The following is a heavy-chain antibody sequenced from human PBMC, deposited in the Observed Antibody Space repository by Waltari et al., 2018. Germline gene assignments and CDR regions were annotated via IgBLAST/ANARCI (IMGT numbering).Heavy chain of an antibody. Sequence: QVQLQESGPGLVKPSQTLSLTCTVSGGSISSGSYYWSWIRQPAGKGLEWIGRIYTSGSTNYNPSLKSRVTISVDTSKNQFSLKLSSVTAADTAVYYCARENSALRSPHAFDIWGQGTMVTVSS. CDR2: IYTSGST. D-gene: IGHD1-26*01. J-gene: IGHJ3*02. V-gene: IGHV4-61*02. CDR1: GGSISSGSYY. CDR3: ARENSALRSPHAFDI.